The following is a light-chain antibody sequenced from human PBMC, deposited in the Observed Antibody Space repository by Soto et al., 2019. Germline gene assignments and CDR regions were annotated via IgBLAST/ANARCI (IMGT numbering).Light chain of an antibody. V-gene: IGLV2-14*03. CDR3: SSYTTSNTRQIV. CDR1: SSDVGGYNY. J-gene: IGLJ1*01. Sequence: QSVLTQPASVSGSPGQSITISCTGTSSDVGGYNYVSWYQHHPGKAPKLIIYDVGNRPSGVSIRFSASKSDNTASLTISGLQPEDEADYHCSSYTTSNTRQIVFGTGTKVTVL. CDR2: DVG.